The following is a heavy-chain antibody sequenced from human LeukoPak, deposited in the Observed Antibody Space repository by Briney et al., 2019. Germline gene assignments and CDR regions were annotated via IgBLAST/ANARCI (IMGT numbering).Heavy chain of an antibody. CDR2: IYYSGST. D-gene: IGHD3-10*01. CDR1: GGSNSSYY. V-gene: IGHV4-59*01. J-gene: IGHJ6*03. Sequence: SETLPLTCTVSGGSNSSYYWSWIRQPPGKGLEWIGYIYYSGSTNYNPSLKSRVTISVDTSKNQFSLKLSSVTPADTAVYYCAREIVGFGDYYMDVWGKGTTVTVSS. CDR3: AREIVGFGDYYMDV.